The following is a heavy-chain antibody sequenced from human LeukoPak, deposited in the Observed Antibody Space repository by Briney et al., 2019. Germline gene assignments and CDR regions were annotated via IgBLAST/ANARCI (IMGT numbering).Heavy chain of an antibody. Sequence: SETLSLTCTVSGGSISSSSYYWGWIRQPPGKGLEWIGSIYFSGSTYYNPSLKSRVTISVDTSKNQFSLKLSSATAADTAVYYCARLPYDILTGYYTYYFDYWGQGTLVTVSS. CDR3: ARLPYDILTGYYTYYFDY. D-gene: IGHD3-9*01. J-gene: IGHJ4*02. CDR2: IYFSGST. V-gene: IGHV4-39*01. CDR1: GGSISSSSYY.